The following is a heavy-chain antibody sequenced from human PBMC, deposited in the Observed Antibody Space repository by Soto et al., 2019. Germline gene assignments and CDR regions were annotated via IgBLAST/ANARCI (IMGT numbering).Heavy chain of an antibody. D-gene: IGHD3-3*01. Sequence: GESLKISCKGSGYSFTSYWIGWVRQMPGKGLEWMGIIYPGDSDTRYSPSFQGQVTISADKSISTAYLQWSSLKASDTAMYYCAGQYDFWSGYYLFGYWGQGTLVTVSS. CDR2: IYPGDSDT. CDR3: AGQYDFWSGYYLFGY. V-gene: IGHV5-51*01. CDR1: GYSFTSYW. J-gene: IGHJ4*02.